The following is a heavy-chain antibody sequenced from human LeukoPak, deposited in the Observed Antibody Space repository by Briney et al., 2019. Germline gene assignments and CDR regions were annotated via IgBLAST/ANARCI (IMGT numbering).Heavy chain of an antibody. CDR1: GFTVSSNY. Sequence: PGGSLRLSCAGSGFTVSSNYMSWVRQAPGKGLEWVSVIYSGDSTYYADSVKGRFIISRDNSKNTVYLQMNSLRAEDTAVYYCARGTWQDAFDIWGQGTMVTVSS. V-gene: IGHV3-66*01. CDR2: IYSGDST. J-gene: IGHJ3*02. D-gene: IGHD1-1*01. CDR3: ARGTWQDAFDI.